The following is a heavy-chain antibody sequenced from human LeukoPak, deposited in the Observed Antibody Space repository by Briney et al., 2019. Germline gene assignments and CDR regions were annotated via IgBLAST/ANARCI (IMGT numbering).Heavy chain of an antibody. D-gene: IGHD2-2*01. J-gene: IGHJ4*02. CDR2: INPNSGGT. V-gene: IGHV1-2*02. Sequence: ASVKVSCKASGYTFTGYYMHWVRQAPGQGLEWMGWINPNSGGTNYAQKFQGRVTMTRDTSISTAYMELSRLRSDDTAVYYCARGVVPAARGFIAIDYWGQGTLVTVSS. CDR3: ARGVVPAARGFIAIDY. CDR1: GYTFTGYY.